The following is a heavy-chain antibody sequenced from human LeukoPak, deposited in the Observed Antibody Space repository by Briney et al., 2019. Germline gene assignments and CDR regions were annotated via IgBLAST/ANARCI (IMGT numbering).Heavy chain of an antibody. V-gene: IGHV1-69*01. Sequence: SVKVSCKASGGTFSSYAISWVRQAPGQGLEWMGGIIPIFGTANYAQKFQGRVTITADESTSTAYMELSSLRSEDTAVYYCARTPRIAVAGMGFYYFDYWGQGTLVTVTS. D-gene: IGHD6-19*01. CDR1: GGTFSSYA. J-gene: IGHJ4*02. CDR2: IIPIFGTA. CDR3: ARTPRIAVAGMGFYYFDY.